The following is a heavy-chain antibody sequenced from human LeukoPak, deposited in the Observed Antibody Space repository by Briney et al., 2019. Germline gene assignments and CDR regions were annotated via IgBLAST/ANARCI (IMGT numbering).Heavy chain of an antibody. CDR2: IYYSGST. CDR3: ARGTGGRFLEWKQNYWYFDL. D-gene: IGHD3-3*01. Sequence: PSQTLSLTCAVSGGSISSGGYSWSWIRQPPGKGLEWIGYIYYSGSTYYNPSLKSRVTISVDTSKNQFSLKLSSVTAADTAVYYCARGTGGRFLEWKQNYWYFDLWGRGTLVTVSS. CDR1: GGSISSGGYS. V-gene: IGHV4-30-4*07. J-gene: IGHJ2*01.